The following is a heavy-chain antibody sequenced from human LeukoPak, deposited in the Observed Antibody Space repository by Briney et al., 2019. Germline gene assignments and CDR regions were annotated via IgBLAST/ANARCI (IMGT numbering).Heavy chain of an antibody. V-gene: IGHV3-23*01. CDR3: AKVAAAQLPWLYYYAMDV. Sequence: GGSLRLSCAASGFTFSSYWMTWVRQAPGKGLEWVSSVSASGGSTYYADSVKGRFTISRDNSKNTLYLQMNSLRGDDTAVYYCAKVAAAQLPWLYYYAMDVWGQGTTVTVSS. CDR1: GFTFSSYW. J-gene: IGHJ6*02. D-gene: IGHD6-13*01. CDR2: VSASGGST.